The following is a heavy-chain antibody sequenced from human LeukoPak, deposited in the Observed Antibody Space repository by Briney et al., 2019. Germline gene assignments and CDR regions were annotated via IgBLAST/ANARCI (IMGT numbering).Heavy chain of an antibody. CDR2: IYTSGST. D-gene: IGHD3-10*01. Sequence: SETLSLTCTVSGGSISSYYWSWIRQPPGKGLEWIGYIYTSGSTNYNPSLKSRVTISVDTSKNQFSLKLSSVTAADTAVYYCARTVYGSGSDIYYYYYMDVWGKGTTVTVSS. CDR1: GGSISSYY. J-gene: IGHJ6*03. CDR3: ARTVYGSGSDIYYYYYMDV. V-gene: IGHV4-4*09.